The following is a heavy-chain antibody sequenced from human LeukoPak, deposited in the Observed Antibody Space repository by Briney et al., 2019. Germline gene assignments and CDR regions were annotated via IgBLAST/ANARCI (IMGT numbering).Heavy chain of an antibody. J-gene: IGHJ4*02. CDR2: IKQDGSEK. V-gene: IGHV3-7*01. D-gene: IGHD2-21*02. CDR1: GFTFSSYC. Sequence: GGSLRLSCAASGFTFSSYCMSWVRQAPGKGLEWVAKIKQDGSEKYYVDSVKGRFTISRDNAKNSLYLQMNSLRAEDTAVYYCARDSYVVVTAIPDFVDYWGQGTLVTVSS. CDR3: ARDSYVVVTAIPDFVDY.